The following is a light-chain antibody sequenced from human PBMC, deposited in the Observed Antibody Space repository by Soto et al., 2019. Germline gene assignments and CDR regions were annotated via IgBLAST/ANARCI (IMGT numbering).Light chain of an antibody. CDR3: MQSTQLPPT. CDR2: EVS. CDR1: QSISSY. V-gene: IGKV2D-29*02. Sequence: MTQSASSLSASVGDRVTITCRASQSISSYLNWYLQKPGQSPQLLIYEVSTRVSGVPDRFSGSGSGTDFTLEISRVETDHVGIYYCMQSTQLPPTFGQGTRLEI. J-gene: IGKJ5*01.